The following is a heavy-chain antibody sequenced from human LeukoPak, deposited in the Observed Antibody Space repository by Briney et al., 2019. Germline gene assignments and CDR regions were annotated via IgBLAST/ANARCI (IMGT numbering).Heavy chain of an antibody. CDR3: ARGGY. J-gene: IGHJ4*02. CDR2: IKQDGSEK. V-gene: IGHV3-7*01. CDR1: GFTFSSYS. Sequence: PGGSLRLSCAASGFTFSSYSMNWVRQAPGKGLEWVANIKQDGSEKYYVDSVKGRFSISRDNAKNSLYLQMNSLRAEDTAVYYCARGGYWGQGTLVTVSS.